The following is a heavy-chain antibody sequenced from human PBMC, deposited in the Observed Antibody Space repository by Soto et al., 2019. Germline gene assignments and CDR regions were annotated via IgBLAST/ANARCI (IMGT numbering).Heavy chain of an antibody. CDR1: GFTFSSSE. CDR3: ARRASR. V-gene: IGHV3-48*03. Sequence: HPGGSLRLSCAASGFTFSSSEMYWVRQAPGKGLEWVSYIHPSGQPIFYADSVKGRFTTSRDNAKNSLYLQMSSQRAEDSAVYYCARRASRWGQGTMVTVSS. D-gene: IGHD1-26*01. CDR2: IHPSGQPI. J-gene: IGHJ3*01.